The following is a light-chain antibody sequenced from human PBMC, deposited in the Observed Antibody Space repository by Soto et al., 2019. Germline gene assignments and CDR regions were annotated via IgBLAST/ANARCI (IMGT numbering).Light chain of an antibody. CDR3: QHYATSPRT. Sequence: EVVLTQSPGTLSLSPGERATLSCRTSRSISSSYLAWYQQKAGQAPRLLIYGASSRANGIQDRFSGSGSGTDFTLTITRLEPEDFAVYYCQHYATSPRTFGQGTKVEVK. CDR1: RSISSSY. CDR2: GAS. V-gene: IGKV3-20*01. J-gene: IGKJ1*01.